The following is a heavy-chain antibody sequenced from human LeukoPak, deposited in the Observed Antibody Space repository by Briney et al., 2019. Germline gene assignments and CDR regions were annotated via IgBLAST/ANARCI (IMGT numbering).Heavy chain of an antibody. J-gene: IGHJ4*02. CDR2: INHSGST. Sequence: SETLSLTCTVYGGSFSGYYWSWIRQPPGKGLEWIGEINHSGSTNYNPSLKSRVTISVDTSKNQFSLKLSSVTAADTAVYYCARGRSGKNFDYWGQGTLVTVSS. V-gene: IGHV4-34*01. D-gene: IGHD3-10*01. CDR3: ARGRSGKNFDY. CDR1: GGSFSGYY.